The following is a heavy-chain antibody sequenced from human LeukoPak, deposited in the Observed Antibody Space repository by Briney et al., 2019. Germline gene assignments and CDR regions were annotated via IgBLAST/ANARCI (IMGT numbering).Heavy chain of an antibody. D-gene: IGHD5-12*01. CDR2: IGDSGSTA. V-gene: IGHV3-23*01. J-gene: IGHJ4*02. CDR1: GFTFSNYA. Sequence: GGSLRLSCGASGFTFSNYAMSWVRQAPGKGLEWVSGIGDSGSTAFYADSVKGRFTSSRDNPKSTLYLQMNSLRAEDTAVYYCAKDIQTWPRFPDYWGQGTLVTVSS. CDR3: AKDIQTWPRFPDY.